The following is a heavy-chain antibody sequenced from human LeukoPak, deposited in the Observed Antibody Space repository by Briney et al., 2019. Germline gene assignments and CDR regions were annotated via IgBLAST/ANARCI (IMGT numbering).Heavy chain of an antibody. D-gene: IGHD2-8*01. V-gene: IGHV4-34*01. CDR1: GGSFSGYY. CDR3: AREGFCTNGVCLPPPSAFWFDP. Sequence: SETLSLTCAVYGGSFSGYYWSWIRQPPGKGLEWIGEINHSGSTNYNLSLKSRVTISVDTSKNQFSLKLSSVTAADTAVYYCAREGFCTNGVCLPPPSAFWFDPWGQGTLVTVSS. J-gene: IGHJ5*02. CDR2: INHSGST.